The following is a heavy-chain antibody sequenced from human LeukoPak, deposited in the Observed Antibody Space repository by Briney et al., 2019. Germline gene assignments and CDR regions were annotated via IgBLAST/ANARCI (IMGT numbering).Heavy chain of an antibody. J-gene: IGHJ3*02. CDR1: GGSISSSSYY. Sequence: SETLSLTCTVSGGSISSSSYYWGWIHQPPGRGLEWIGSIYYSGSTYYNPSLKSRVTISVDTSKNQFSLKLSSVTAADTAVYYCASGGVVPAVTGSDAFDIWGQGTMVTVSS. D-gene: IGHD2-2*01. CDR2: IYYSGST. CDR3: ASGGVVPAVTGSDAFDI. V-gene: IGHV4-39*01.